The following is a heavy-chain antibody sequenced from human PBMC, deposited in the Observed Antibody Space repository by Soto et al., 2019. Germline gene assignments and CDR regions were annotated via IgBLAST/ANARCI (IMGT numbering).Heavy chain of an antibody. J-gene: IGHJ5*02. CDR3: ARDYGSGSINWFDP. CDR1: GGSISSYY. Sequence: SETLSLTCTVSGGSISSYYWSWIRQPPGKGLEWIGYIDYSGSTNYNPSLKSRVTISVDTSKNQFSLKLSSVTAADTAVYYCARDYGSGSINWFDPWGQGTLVTVSS. V-gene: IGHV4-59*01. D-gene: IGHD3-10*01. CDR2: IDYSGST.